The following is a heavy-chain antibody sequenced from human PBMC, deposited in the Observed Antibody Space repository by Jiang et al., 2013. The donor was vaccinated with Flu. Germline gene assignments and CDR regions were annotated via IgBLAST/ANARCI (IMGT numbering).Heavy chain of an antibody. D-gene: IGHD3-22*01. CDR1: GFTFSNYA. Sequence: QLLESGGGLVQPGESLRLSCAASGFTFSNYAMNWVRQAPGKGLEWVSVISAGGDGTYYAESVKGRFTVSRDNSKNTLYLQMNSLRAEDSAVYYCAKVPNYYDSSGNYPWGQGTLVTVSS. CDR3: AKVPNYYDSSGNYP. CDR2: ISAGGDGT. V-gene: IGHV3-23*01. J-gene: IGHJ5*02.